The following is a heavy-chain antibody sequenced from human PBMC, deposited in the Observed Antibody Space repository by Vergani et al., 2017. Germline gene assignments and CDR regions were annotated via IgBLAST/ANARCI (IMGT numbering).Heavy chain of an antibody. CDR1: GFTFSSYS. V-gene: IGHV3-21*01. CDR3: ARARGLYYGMDV. J-gene: IGHJ6*02. Sequence: EVQLVESGGGLVKPGGSLRLSCAASGFTFSSYSMNWVRQAPGKGLEWVSSISSSSSYIYYADSVKGRFTISRDNAKNSLYLQMNSLRAEDTAVYYCARARGLYYGMDVWGQGTTVTVSS. CDR2: ISSSSSYI.